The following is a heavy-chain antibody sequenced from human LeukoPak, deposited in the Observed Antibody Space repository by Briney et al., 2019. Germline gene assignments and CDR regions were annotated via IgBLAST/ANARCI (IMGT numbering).Heavy chain of an antibody. D-gene: IGHD3-3*01. CDR1: GFTFSSYG. CDR3: ARAVFGFQSSYYFDY. Sequence: PGRSLRLSCAASGFTFSSYGMHWVRQAPGKGLEWVAVIWYDGSNKYYVDSVKGRFTISRDNSKNTLYLQMNSLRAEDTAVYYCARAVFGFQSSYYFDYWGQGTLVTVSS. V-gene: IGHV3-33*01. J-gene: IGHJ4*02. CDR2: IWYDGSNK.